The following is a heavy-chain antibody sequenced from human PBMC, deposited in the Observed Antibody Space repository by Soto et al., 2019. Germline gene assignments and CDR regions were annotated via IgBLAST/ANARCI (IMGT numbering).Heavy chain of an antibody. CDR1: GFTFSTYW. CDR3: ARATGSKPPFDY. CDR2: ISTDGSST. D-gene: IGHD2-2*01. J-gene: IGHJ4*02. V-gene: IGHV3-74*01. Sequence: EVQLVESGGGLVQPGGSLRLSCAATGFTFSTYWMHWVRQGPGKGLVWVSRISTDGSSTTYADSVKGRFTISRDNAKNTLYLQMNSLRAEDTAVYYCARATGSKPPFDYWGQGSLVTVSS.